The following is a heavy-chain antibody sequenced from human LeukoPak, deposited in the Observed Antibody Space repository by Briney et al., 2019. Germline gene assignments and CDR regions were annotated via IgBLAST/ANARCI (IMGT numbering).Heavy chain of an antibody. CDR2: ISSSSSTI. CDR1: GFTFSSYS. CDR3: ARDRRDFWSGYPAYYYYYYMDV. V-gene: IGHV3-48*01. Sequence: GESLRLSCAASGFTFSSYSMNWVRQAPGKGLEWVSYISSSSSTIYYADSVKGRFTISRDNAKNSLYLQMNSLRAEDTAVYYCARDRRDFWSGYPAYYYYYYMDVWGKGTTVTVSS. J-gene: IGHJ6*03. D-gene: IGHD3-3*01.